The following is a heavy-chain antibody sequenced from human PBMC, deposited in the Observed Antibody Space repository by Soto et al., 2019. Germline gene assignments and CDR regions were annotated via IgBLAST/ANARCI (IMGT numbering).Heavy chain of an antibody. J-gene: IGHJ6*04. V-gene: IGHV1-8*01. D-gene: IGHD3-22*01. CDR1: GYTFTRYD. CDR2: MNPNSGNT. CDR3: ASDRETSGMDV. Sequence: QVQLVQSGAEVKKPGASVKVSCKASGYTFTRYDINWVRQATGQGLEWMGWMNPNSGNTAYAQKFQGRVTMTRNTSISTPYMDLSSLSSEDTAVCCGASDRETSGMDVWGRGTTVTVSS.